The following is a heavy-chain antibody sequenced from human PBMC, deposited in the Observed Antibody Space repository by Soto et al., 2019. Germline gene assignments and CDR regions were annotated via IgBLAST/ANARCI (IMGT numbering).Heavy chain of an antibody. CDR3: AKGGQMLSAVGGS. CDR2: ISWNSGSI. D-gene: IGHD3-16*01. J-gene: IGHJ5*02. V-gene: IGHV3-9*01. CDR1: GFTFDDYA. Sequence: EVQLVESGGGLVQPGRSLRLSCAASGFTFDDYAMHWVRQAPGKGLEWVSGISWNSGSIGYADSVKGRFTISRDNAKTSLYLQMNSLRDEETALDYCAKGGQMLSAVGGSWGQGTLVTVAS.